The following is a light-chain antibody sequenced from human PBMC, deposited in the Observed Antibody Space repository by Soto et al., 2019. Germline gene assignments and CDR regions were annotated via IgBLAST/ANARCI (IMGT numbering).Light chain of an antibody. CDR1: QSISSE. CDR2: GAS. Sequence: EIVMTQSPATLSVSPGERATLSCRASQSISSELAWYQQRPGQPPRLLIYGASTRATGVPDRFTGSGSGSDFTLTSRGLQAEDFAVYYCQQGQNCPLTFGQGTRLEI. V-gene: IGKV3-15*01. J-gene: IGKJ2*01. CDR3: QQGQNCPLT.